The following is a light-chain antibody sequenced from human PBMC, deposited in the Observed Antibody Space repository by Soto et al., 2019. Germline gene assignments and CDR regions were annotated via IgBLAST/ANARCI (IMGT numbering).Light chain of an antibody. J-gene: IGKJ2*01. CDR3: QQYGSSPYT. Sequence: EIVLTQSPGTLSLSXXXGATLSCRASQSVSGSSLAWYQQKPGQAPRLLIYGASTRATGIPDKFSGSGSGTDFTLTISRLEPEDCAVYYCQQYGSSPYTFGQGTKLEIK. CDR1: QSVSGSS. V-gene: IGKV3-20*01. CDR2: GAS.